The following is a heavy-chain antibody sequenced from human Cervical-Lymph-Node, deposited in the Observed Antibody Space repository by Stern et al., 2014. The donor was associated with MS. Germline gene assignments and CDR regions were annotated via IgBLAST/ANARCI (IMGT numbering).Heavy chain of an antibody. D-gene: IGHD2-2*02. CDR1: GYTFTSYA. V-gene: IGHV7-4-1*02. J-gene: IGHJ6*02. CDR3: ASPDAPAAINYYYYGMDV. Sequence: VQLLESGSELKKPGASVKVSCKASGYTFTSYAMNWVRQAPGQGLEWMGWLNTNTGNPTYAQGFTGRFVFSLDTSVSTAYLQISSLKAEDTAVYYCASPDAPAAINYYYYGMDVWGQGTTVTVSS. CDR2: LNTNTGNP.